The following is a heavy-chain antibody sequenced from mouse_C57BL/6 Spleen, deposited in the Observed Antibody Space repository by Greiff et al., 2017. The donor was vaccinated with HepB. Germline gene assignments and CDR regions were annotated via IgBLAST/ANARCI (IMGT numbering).Heavy chain of an antibody. Sequence: QVQLKQSRAELVRPGTSVKVSCKASGYAFTNYLLEWVKQRPGQGLEWIGVINPGSGGTNYNEKFKGKATLTADKSSSTAYMQLSSVTSEDSAVYFCARNLRGYFDYWGRGTTLTVSS. CDR1: GYAFTNYL. CDR2: INPGSGGT. J-gene: IGHJ2*01. CDR3: ARNLRGYFDY. V-gene: IGHV1-54*01.